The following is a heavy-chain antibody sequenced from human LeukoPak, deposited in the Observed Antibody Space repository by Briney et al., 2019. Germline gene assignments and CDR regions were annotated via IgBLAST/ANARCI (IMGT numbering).Heavy chain of an antibody. Sequence: SETLSLTCTVSGGSISSSSYYWGWIRQPPGRGLEWVGSIYYSGSTYYNPSLKSRVTISVDTSKNQFSLKLSSVTAADTAVYYCARRERTASLDCFQHWGQGTLVTVSS. CDR1: GGSISSSSYY. V-gene: IGHV4-39*01. D-gene: IGHD2-21*02. CDR3: ARRERTASLDCFQH. J-gene: IGHJ1*01. CDR2: IYYSGST.